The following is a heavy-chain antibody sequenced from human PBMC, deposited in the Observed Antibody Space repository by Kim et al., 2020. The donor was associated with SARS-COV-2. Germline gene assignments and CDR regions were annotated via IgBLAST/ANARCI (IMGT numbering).Heavy chain of an antibody. D-gene: IGHD6-13*01. CDR3: ALISPGYSLDY. Sequence: TNYADSVKGRFTISRDNAKNSLYLQRNSLRAEDTAVYYCALISPGYSLDYWGQGTLVTVSS. J-gene: IGHJ4*02. V-gene: IGHV3-11*03. CDR2: T.